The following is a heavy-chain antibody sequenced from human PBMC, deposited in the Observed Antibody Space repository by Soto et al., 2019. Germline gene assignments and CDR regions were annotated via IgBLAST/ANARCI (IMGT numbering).Heavy chain of an antibody. Sequence: ASVKVSCKLSGDTFSTFGVTWVRQAPGQGPEWMGWISGSNGDTTYAQKFQGRVTLTTDRSTSTAYMDLRSLRFDDTDVYYCARDDASSIRARALDISGQGTVVTVSS. CDR1: GDTFSTFG. J-gene: IGHJ3*02. CDR3: ARDDASSIRARALDI. V-gene: IGHV1-18*01. CDR2: ISGSNGDT. D-gene: IGHD3-3*02.